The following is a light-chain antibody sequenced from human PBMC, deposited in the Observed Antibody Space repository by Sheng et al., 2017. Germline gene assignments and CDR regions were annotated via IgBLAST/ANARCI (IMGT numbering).Light chain of an antibody. CDR1: RGHSSYA. J-gene: IGLJ2*01. Sequence: QLVLTQSPSASASLGASVKLTCTLSRGHSSYAIAWHQHHPEKGPRCLMKLTVMAVTARGTGSLIASQAPPLGLTHLTISSLQSEDEADYYCQTWDTGIVVFGGGTKLTVL. CDR2: LTVMAVT. CDR3: QTWDTGIVV. V-gene: IGLV4-69*01.